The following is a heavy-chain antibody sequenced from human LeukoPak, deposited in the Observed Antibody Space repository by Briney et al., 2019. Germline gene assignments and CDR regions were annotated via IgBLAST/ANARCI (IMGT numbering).Heavy chain of an antibody. D-gene: IGHD3-10*01. CDR2: INHSGST. CDR3: ARARGPYGSGSYQYFDY. J-gene: IGHJ4*02. Sequence: PSETLSLTCAVYGGSFSGYYWSWIRQPPGKGLEWIGEINHSGSTNYNPSLKSRVTISVDTSKNQFSLKLSSVTAADTAVYYCARARGPYGSGSYQYFDYWGQGTLVTASS. V-gene: IGHV4-34*01. CDR1: GGSFSGYY.